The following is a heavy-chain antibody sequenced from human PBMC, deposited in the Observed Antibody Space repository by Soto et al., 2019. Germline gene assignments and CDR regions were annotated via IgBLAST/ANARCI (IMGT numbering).Heavy chain of an antibody. V-gene: IGHV3-15*07. CDR1: GFTFSNAW. D-gene: IGHD2-15*01. CDR3: TTAGDGSIGGDDAFDI. Sequence: EVQLVESGGGLVKPGGSLRLSCAASGFTFSNAWMNWVRQAPGKGLEWVGRIKSKTGGGTTDYAAPGKGRFTISRDNSKNKLYLKMNRQKTEDTAVYSCTTAGDGSIGGDDAFDIWGQGTMVTVSS. J-gene: IGHJ3*02. CDR2: IKSKTGGGTT.